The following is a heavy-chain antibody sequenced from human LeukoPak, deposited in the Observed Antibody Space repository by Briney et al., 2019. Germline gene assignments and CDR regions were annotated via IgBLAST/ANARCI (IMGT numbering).Heavy chain of an antibody. Sequence: GGSLRPSCAASGFTFSSYWMHWVRQAPGKGLVWVSRINSDGSSTSYADSVKGRFTISRDNAKNTLYLQLNSLRAEDTAVYYCARDRYYDSSGYYGYWGQGTLVTVSS. J-gene: IGHJ4*02. CDR3: ARDRYYDSSGYYGY. CDR2: INSDGSST. D-gene: IGHD3-22*01. V-gene: IGHV3-74*01. CDR1: GFTFSSYW.